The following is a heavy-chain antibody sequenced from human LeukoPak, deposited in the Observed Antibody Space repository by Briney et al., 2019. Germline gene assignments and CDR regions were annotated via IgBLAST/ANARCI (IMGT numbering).Heavy chain of an antibody. D-gene: IGHD6-13*01. CDR1: GGSISSYY. J-gene: IGHJ4*02. CDR3: AREGVAAAGAFDN. CDR2: IYYSGST. V-gene: IGHV4-39*07. Sequence: SETLSLTCTVSGGSISSYYWGWIRQPPGKGLEWIGSIYYSGSTYYNPSLKSRVTISVDTSKNQFSLKLSSVTAADTAVYFCAREGVAAAGAFDNWGQGTLVTVSA.